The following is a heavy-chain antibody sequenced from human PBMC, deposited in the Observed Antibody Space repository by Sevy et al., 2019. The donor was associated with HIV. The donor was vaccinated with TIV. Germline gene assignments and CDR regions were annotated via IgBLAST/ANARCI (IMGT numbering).Heavy chain of an antibody. CDR1: GFLFRNYG. V-gene: IGHV3-33*01. CDR2: IWYDGSNK. Sequence: GGSLRLSCAVSGFLFRNYGMHWVRQAPGKGLEWVAVIWYDGSNKNYADSVKGRFTISRDNSKNMLYLEMDSLGVEDTAVYYCARQKTAMENIDYWGQRTLVTVSS. CDR3: ARQKTAMENIDY. D-gene: IGHD5-18*01. J-gene: IGHJ4*02.